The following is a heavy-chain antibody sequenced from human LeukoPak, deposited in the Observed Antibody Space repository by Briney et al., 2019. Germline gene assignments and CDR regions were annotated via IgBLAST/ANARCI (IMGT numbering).Heavy chain of an antibody. CDR3: ARALTAGWYATGGLYY. V-gene: IGHV3-30-3*01. CDR2: ISYDGSNK. CDR1: GFTFSSYA. Sequence: PGGSLRLSCAASGFTFSSYAMHWVRQAPGKGLEWVAVISYDGSNKYYADSVKGRFTISRDNSKNTLYLQMNSLRAEDTAVYYCARALTAGWYATGGLYYWGQGTLVTVSS. J-gene: IGHJ4*02. D-gene: IGHD6-19*01.